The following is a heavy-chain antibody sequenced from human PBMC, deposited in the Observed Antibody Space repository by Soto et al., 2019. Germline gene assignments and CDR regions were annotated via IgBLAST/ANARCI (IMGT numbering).Heavy chain of an antibody. CDR3: ARSTPTYYYGMDV. V-gene: IGHV5-51*01. D-gene: IGHD2-2*01. CDR1: GYSFTSYW. Sequence: GESLKISCKGSGYSFTSYWIGWVRQMPGKGLEWMGIIYPGDSDTRYSPSFQGQVTISADKSISTAYLQWSSLKASDTAMYYCARSTPTYYYGMDVWGQGTTVTVSS. J-gene: IGHJ6*02. CDR2: IYPGDSDT.